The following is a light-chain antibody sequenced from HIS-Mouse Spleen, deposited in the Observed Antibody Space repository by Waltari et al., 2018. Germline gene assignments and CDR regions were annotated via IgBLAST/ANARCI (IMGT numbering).Light chain of an antibody. CDR1: SSGVGGYHY. CDR2: EVS. J-gene: IGLJ1*01. V-gene: IGLV2-8*01. Sequence: QSALTQPPSASGSPGQSVTISCTGTSSGVGGYHYVSWYQQHPGKAPKLMIYEVSKRPSGVPDRFSGSKSGNTASLTVSGLQAEDEADYYCSSYAGSNNYVFGTGTKVTVL. CDR3: SSYAGSNNYV.